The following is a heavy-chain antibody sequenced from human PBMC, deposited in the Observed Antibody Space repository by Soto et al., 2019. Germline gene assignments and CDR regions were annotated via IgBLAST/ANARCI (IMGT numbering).Heavy chain of an antibody. CDR3: AKVPYMTTVTRSFDY. Sequence: GGSLRLSCAASGFTFSSYAMSWVRQAPGKGLEWVSAISGSGGSTYYADSVKGRFTISRDNSKNTLYLQMNSLRAEDTAVYYCAKVPYMTTVTRSFDYWGQGTLVTVSS. CDR2: ISGSGGST. D-gene: IGHD4-17*01. V-gene: IGHV3-23*01. CDR1: GFTFSSYA. J-gene: IGHJ4*02.